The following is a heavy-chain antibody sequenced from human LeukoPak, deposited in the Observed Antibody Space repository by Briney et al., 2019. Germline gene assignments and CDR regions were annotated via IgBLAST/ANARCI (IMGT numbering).Heavy chain of an antibody. J-gene: IGHJ4*02. CDR3: ARAIDDVVSLYCSSTSCTPGSDY. D-gene: IGHD2-2*01. V-gene: IGHV3-21*01. Sequence: PGGSLRLSCAASGFTFSSYSMNWVRQAPGKGLELVSSISSSSSYIYYADSVKGRFTISRDNAKNSLYLQMNSLRAEDTAVYYCARAIDDVVSLYCSSTSCTPGSDYWGQGTLVTVSS. CDR1: GFTFSSYS. CDR2: ISSSSSYI.